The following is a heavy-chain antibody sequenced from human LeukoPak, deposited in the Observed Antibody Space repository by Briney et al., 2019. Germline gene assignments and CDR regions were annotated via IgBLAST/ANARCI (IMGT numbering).Heavy chain of an antibody. J-gene: IGHJ6*03. CDR1: GFTFSSYW. D-gene: IGHD3-16*02. Sequence: GGSLRLSCAASGFTFSSYWMHWVRQAPGKGLVWVSRINSDGSSTSYADSVKGRFTISRDNAKNTLYLQMNSLRADDTAVYYCARDRRVRYYYYMDVWGKGTTVTVSS. V-gene: IGHV3-74*01. CDR2: INSDGSST. CDR3: ARDRRVRYYYYMDV.